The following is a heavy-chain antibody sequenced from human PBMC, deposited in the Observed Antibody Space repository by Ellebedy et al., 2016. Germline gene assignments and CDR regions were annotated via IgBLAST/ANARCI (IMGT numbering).Heavy chain of an antibody. V-gene: IGHV3-30*04. CDR3: ATYKIPAY. CDR1: GFSFSFST. J-gene: IGHJ4*02. CDR2: ISFDGRSD. D-gene: IGHD1-1*01. Sequence: GGSLRLSXAASGFSFSFSTSTMHWVRQAPGKGLEWVAGISFDGRSDHYADSVQGRFTISRDNSANTLYLQMNSLRPEDTAVYYCATYKIPAYWGQGTQVAVSA.